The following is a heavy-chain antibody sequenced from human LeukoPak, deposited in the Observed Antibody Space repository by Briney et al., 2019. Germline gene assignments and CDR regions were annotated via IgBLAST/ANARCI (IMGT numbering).Heavy chain of an antibody. Sequence: SETLSLTCTVSGGSISSGGYYWSWIRQHPGKGLEWIGYIYYSGSTYYNPSLKSRVTIPVDTSKNQFSLKLSSVTAADTAVYYCARVDIVATSFDYWGQGTLVTVSS. CDR2: IYYSGST. CDR1: GGSISSGGYY. J-gene: IGHJ4*02. V-gene: IGHV4-31*03. CDR3: ARVDIVATSFDY. D-gene: IGHD5-12*01.